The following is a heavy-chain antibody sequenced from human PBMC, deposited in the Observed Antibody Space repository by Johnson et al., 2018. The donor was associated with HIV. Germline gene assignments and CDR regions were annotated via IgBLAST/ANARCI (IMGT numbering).Heavy chain of an antibody. CDR1: GFTFSDSY. CDR3: AKDSGNYGDNAFDI. D-gene: IGHD1-26*01. Sequence: EVQLVESGGGWVKPGGSLSLSCAASGFTFSDSYMNWIRQAPGKGLEWVANIKQDGSEKYYVDSVKGRFTISRDNAKNSLYLQMNSLRAEDTAVYYCAKDSGNYGDNAFDIWGRGTMVTVSS. J-gene: IGHJ3*02. V-gene: IGHV3-7*03. CDR2: IKQDGSEK.